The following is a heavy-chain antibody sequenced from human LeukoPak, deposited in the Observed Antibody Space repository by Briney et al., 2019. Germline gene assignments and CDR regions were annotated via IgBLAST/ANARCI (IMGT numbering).Heavy chain of an antibody. J-gene: IGHJ4*02. CDR2: IYYSGNT. D-gene: IGHD3/OR15-3a*01. CDR1: GVSISSSNSY. Sequence: SETLSLTCTVSGVSISSSNSYWGWIRQPPGKGLEWIGSIYYSGNTYYNASLKSEVSISIDTSKNQFSLRLTSVTAADTAVYYCARQTGSGLFILPGGQGTLVTVSS. V-gene: IGHV4-39*01. CDR3: ARQTGSGLFILP.